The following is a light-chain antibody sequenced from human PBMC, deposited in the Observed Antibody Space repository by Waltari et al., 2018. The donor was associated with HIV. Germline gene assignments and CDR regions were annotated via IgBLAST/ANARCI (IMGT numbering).Light chain of an antibody. CDR3: AAWDDSLNGWV. CDR1: SSTIGSNT. CDR2: SNN. V-gene: IGLV1-44*01. Sequence: QSVLTQPPSASGTTGQRVTISCSGRSSTIGSNTLICYQQLPGTAPKPLIYSNNQRPSGVPDRFSGSKSGTSASLAISGLQSEDEADYYCAAWDDSLNGWVFGGGTKLTVL. J-gene: IGLJ3*02.